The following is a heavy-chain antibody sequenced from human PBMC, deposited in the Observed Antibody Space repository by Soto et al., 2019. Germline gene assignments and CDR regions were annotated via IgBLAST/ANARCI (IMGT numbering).Heavy chain of an antibody. CDR3: ARDDEYDDNGLDY. J-gene: IGHJ4*02. CDR1: GFSFSSYG. D-gene: IGHD1-1*01. V-gene: IGHV3-33*01. Sequence: QVQLVESGGGVVQPGTSLRLSCAASGFSFSSYGMHWVRQAPGKGLEWVAVIVKHGGWKDYADSVRGRFTISRDNSRDTLFLEMNSLRVDDTAIYYCARDDEYDDNGLDYWGQGSLVTVSS. CDR2: IVKHGGWK.